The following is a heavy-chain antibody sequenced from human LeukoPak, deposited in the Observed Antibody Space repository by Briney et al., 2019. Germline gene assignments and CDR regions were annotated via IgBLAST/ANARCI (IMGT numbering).Heavy chain of an antibody. CDR2: IIPIFGTA. CDR1: GGTFSSYA. Sequence: SVKVSCKASGGTFSSYAISWVRQAPGQGLEWMGGIIPIFGTANYAQKFQGRVTITADESTSTAYMELGSLRSEDTAVYYCARGRDYDSSGYYYLHYYGMDVWGQGTTVTVSS. J-gene: IGHJ6*02. V-gene: IGHV1-69*01. D-gene: IGHD3-22*01. CDR3: ARGRDYDSSGYYYLHYYGMDV.